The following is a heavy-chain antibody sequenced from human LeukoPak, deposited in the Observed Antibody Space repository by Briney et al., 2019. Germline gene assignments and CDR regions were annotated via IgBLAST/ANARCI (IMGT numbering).Heavy chain of an antibody. V-gene: IGHV4-59*01. Sequence: SETLSLTCTVSGGSISSYYWSWIRQPPGKGLEWIGYIYYSGSTNYNPSLKSRVTISVDTSKNQFSLKLSSVTAADTALYYCAKDQGSGERLGLWNHWGQGTLVTVSS. CDR1: GGSISSYY. J-gene: IGHJ5*02. CDR2: IYYSGST. CDR3: AKDQGSGERLGLWNH. D-gene: IGHD6-19*01.